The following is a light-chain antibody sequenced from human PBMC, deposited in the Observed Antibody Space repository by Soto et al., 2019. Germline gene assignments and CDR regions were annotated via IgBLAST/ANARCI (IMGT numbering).Light chain of an antibody. V-gene: IGLV2-11*01. CDR3: CSYAASYTLV. CDR2: DAS. CDR1: SSNVGGYNY. Sequence: QSALTQPRSVSASPGQSVTISCTGTSSNVGGYNYVSWYQQNPGKAPKLMIYDASKRPPGVPDRFSGSKSGNEASLNISGLQAEDEADYYCCSYAASYTLVFGGGTKLTVL. J-gene: IGLJ2*01.